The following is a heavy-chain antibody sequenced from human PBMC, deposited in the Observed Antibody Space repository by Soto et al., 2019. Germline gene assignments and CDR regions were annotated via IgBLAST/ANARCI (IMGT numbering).Heavy chain of an antibody. Sequence: GGSLRLSCAASGFTFDDYAMHWVRQAPGKGLEWVSGISWNSGSIGYADSVKGRFTISRDNAKNSLYLQMNSLRAEDTALYYCAKEGVMGGYYYGMDVWGQGTTVTVSS. CDR3: AKEGVMGGYYYGMDV. V-gene: IGHV3-9*01. CDR1: GFTFDDYA. J-gene: IGHJ6*02. D-gene: IGHD2-8*01. CDR2: ISWNSGSI.